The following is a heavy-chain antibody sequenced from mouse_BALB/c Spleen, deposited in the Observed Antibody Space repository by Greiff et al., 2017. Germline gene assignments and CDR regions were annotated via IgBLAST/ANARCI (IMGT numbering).Heavy chain of an antibody. CDR3: ARGITTSWFAY. CDR2: INPSTGYT. V-gene: IGHV1-7*01. Sequence: QVQLQQSGAELAKPGASVKTSCKASGYTFTSYWMHWVKQRPGQGLEWIGYINPSTGYTEYNQKFKDKATLTADKSSSTAYMQLSSLTSEDSAVYYCARGITTSWFAYWGQGTLVTVSA. D-gene: IGHD1-1*01. J-gene: IGHJ3*01. CDR1: GYTFTSYW.